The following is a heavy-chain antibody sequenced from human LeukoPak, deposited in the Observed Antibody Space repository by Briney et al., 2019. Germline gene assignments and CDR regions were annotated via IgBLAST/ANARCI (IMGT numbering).Heavy chain of an antibody. Sequence: ASVKVSCKASGGTFSSYAISWVRQAPGQGLEWMGGIIPTFGTANYAQKFQGRVTITADKSTSTAYMELSSLRSEDTAVYYCARALGPGIQLWVRAFDIWGQGTMVTVSS. CDR2: IIPTFGTA. CDR1: GGTFSSYA. CDR3: ARALGPGIQLWVRAFDI. D-gene: IGHD5-18*01. J-gene: IGHJ3*02. V-gene: IGHV1-69*06.